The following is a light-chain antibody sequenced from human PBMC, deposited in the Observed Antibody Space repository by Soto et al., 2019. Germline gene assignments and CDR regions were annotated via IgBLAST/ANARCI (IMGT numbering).Light chain of an antibody. CDR3: HQYSRSST. CDR1: QSISSN. Sequence: EIVMTQSPATLSVSPGERATLSCRASQSISSNLAWYQQKPGQAPRLLMFRTSSRATGFPARFSGSGSGTDFNLTISGLQPDDFATYFCHQYSRSSTFGQGTRVDI. CDR2: RTS. J-gene: IGKJ1*01. V-gene: IGKV3-15*01.